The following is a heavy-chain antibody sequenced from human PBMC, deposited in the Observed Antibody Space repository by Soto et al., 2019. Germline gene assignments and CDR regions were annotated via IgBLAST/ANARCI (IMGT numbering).Heavy chain of an antibody. CDR3: ATGAATKILVLMYDALEI. CDR2: IIPVFGAA. D-gene: IGHD5-12*01. Sequence: QVQLVQSGAEVKKPGSSVRVSCKASGATLDTFINYGITWVRQAPGQGLEWMGGIIPVFGAANHAQKFQGRVTVSAEEATSAVKMELNSLRSDDPAVYYCATGAATKILVLMYDALEIWGQGTMVTVSS. CDR1: GATLDTFINYG. V-gene: IGHV1-69*12. J-gene: IGHJ3*02.